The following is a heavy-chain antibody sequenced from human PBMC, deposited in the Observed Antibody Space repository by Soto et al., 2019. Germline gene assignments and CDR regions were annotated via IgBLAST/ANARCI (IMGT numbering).Heavy chain of an antibody. D-gene: IGHD6-19*01. CDR3: ARDWGSSGWPN. CDR1: GHSLSSGGYY. J-gene: IGHJ4*02. CDR2: IYFTGST. V-gene: IGHV4-31*03. Sequence: SETLSLTCTVSGHSLSSGGYYWSRIRQHPGKGLEWVGYIYFTGSTLYNPSLKSRLAMSLDTSKNQFSLRLTSVTAADTAVYFCARDWGSSGWPNWGQGTLVTAPQ.